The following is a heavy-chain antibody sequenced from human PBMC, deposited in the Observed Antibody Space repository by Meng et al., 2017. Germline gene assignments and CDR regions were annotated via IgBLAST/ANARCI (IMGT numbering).Heavy chain of an antibody. D-gene: IGHD4-17*01. V-gene: IGHV3-33*01. CDR2: IWYDGSNK. Sequence: GRLGRSGGGLTQPWRSLWLACASSGFTFSCYGMAWVGQAPGKGLEWVAVIWYDGSNKYYADSVKGRFTISRDNSKNTLYLQMNSLRAEDTAVYYCARDGGGDYGDSFDYWGQGTLVTVSS. CDR3: ARDGGGDYGDSFDY. J-gene: IGHJ4*02. CDR1: GFTFSCYG.